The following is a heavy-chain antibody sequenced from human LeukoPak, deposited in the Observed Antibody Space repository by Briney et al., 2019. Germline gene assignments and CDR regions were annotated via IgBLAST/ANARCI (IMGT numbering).Heavy chain of an antibody. CDR3: ARDALRGHFMDV. Sequence: GGSLRLSCATSGFTFSDYYMTWIRQAPGKGLEWVSYISSSGNTIYYADSVKGRFTISRDNAKNSLYLQMSSLRGEDTAVYYCARDALRGHFMDVWDKGTMVTVSS. CDR2: ISSSGNTI. J-gene: IGHJ6*03. D-gene: IGHD3-10*01. CDR1: GFTFSDYY. V-gene: IGHV3-11*04.